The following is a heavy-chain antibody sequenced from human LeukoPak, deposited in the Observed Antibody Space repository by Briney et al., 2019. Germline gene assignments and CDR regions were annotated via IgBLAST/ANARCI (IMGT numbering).Heavy chain of an antibody. CDR2: TYYRSKWYF. CDR3: ARLRRYIKQATSGMDV. Sequence: SQTLSLTCAISGDSVSNNTAAWSWIRQSPSRGLEWLGRTYYRSKWYFDYAISVKSRISIDPETSKNQVSLHLNSVTPEDTAVYYCARLRRYIKQATSGMDVWGQGITATVSS. CDR1: GDSVSNNTAA. V-gene: IGHV6-1*01. D-gene: IGHD3-9*01. J-gene: IGHJ6*02.